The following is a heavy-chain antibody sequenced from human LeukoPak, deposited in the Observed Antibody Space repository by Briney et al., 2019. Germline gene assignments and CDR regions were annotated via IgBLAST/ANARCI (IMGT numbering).Heavy chain of an antibody. Sequence: GASVKVSCKASGYTFTAYYIHCVRQAPGQGLEWMGWINPNSGDTKYAQNFQGRVTMTRDTSIITAYMELSSLRSDDTAVYYCATSQILDYWGQGILVTVSS. CDR3: ATSQILDY. CDR1: GYTFTAYY. V-gene: IGHV1-2*02. CDR2: INPNSGDT. J-gene: IGHJ4*02.